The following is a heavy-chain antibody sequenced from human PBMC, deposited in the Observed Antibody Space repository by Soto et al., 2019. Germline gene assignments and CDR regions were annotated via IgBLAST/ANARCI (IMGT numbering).Heavy chain of an antibody. CDR3: GRVVEGATRHTDLDS. D-gene: IGHD2-21*01. V-gene: IGHV4-39*01. J-gene: IGHJ5*01. CDR2: VYYSWGA. Sequence: SENLSLTLNVSGVSIHNSHSLWGVIRQPPGKGLGFIGTVYYSWGAHYNLSLKSRVNISVDTAKNQVSLRMRSLTAADTAVYYCGRVVEGATRHTDLDSWGQGTLVTVSS. CDR1: GVSIHNSHSL.